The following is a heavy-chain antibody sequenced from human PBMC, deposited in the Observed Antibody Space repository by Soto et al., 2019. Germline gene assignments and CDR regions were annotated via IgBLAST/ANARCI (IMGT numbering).Heavy chain of an antibody. J-gene: IGHJ4*02. D-gene: IGHD5-12*01. CDR1: GGSFSGYY. V-gene: IGHV4-34*01. CDR2: INHSGST. CDR3: ARSRDGYKSGGY. Sequence: SETLSLTCAVYGGSFSGYYWSWIRQPPGKGLEWIGEINHSGSTNYNPSLKSRVTISVDTSKNQFSLKLSSVTAADTAVYYCARSRDGYKSGGYWGQGTLVTVSS.